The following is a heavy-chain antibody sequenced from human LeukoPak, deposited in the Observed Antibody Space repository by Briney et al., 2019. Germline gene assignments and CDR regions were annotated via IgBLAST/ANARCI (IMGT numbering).Heavy chain of an antibody. V-gene: IGHV4-59*12. CDR3: ARGGVSSGSYYHWYFDL. CDR2: IYYSGTT. Sequence: SETLSLTYTVWGGSISCYYWLWIRQPPGKGLEGIGYIYYSGTTNYNPSLQSRITLSVDTSKNQFSLNLSSLTAADTAVYYCARGGVSSGSYYHWYFDLWGRGTLVTVSS. CDR1: GGSISCYY. D-gene: IGHD1-26*01. J-gene: IGHJ2*01.